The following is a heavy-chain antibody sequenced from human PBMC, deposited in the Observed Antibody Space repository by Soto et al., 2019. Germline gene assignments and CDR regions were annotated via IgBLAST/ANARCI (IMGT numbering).Heavy chain of an antibody. CDR3: ARDSGRNSGGIDY. Sequence: QVQLVQSGAEVKKPGPSVKVSCTASGGTLSSYSINWVRQAPGQGLEWMGEIIPIFGTANYAHKFQHRVTVTADESTSTAYVELSSLRSEDTAVYYGARDSGRNSGGIDYWGQGTLVTVSS. J-gene: IGHJ4*02. CDR2: IIPIFGTA. D-gene: IGHD1-26*01. CDR1: GGTLSSYS. V-gene: IGHV1-69*01.